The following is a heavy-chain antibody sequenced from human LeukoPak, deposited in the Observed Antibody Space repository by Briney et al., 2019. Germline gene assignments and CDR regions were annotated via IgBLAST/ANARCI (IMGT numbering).Heavy chain of an antibody. V-gene: IGHV3-30*03. CDR3: TRDDGFSGSQVDY. Sequence: GGSLRLSCAASGFTFRTSGMHWVRQAPGRGLEWVAFMSYDGINKYYGDSVKGRFTVSRDNSKNTLYLQMNSLRPEDTAVYYCTRDDGFSGSQVDYWGQGTLVTVSS. CDR2: MSYDGINK. J-gene: IGHJ4*02. CDR1: GFTFRTSG. D-gene: IGHD3-10*01.